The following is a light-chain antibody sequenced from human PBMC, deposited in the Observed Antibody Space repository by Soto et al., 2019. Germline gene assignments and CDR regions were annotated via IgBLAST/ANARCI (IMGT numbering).Light chain of an antibody. CDR2: SNT. V-gene: IGLV1-44*01. CDR1: SSNIGSNT. J-gene: IGLJ2*01. CDR3: AAWDDSLNGMV. Sequence: QSVLTQPPSVPGTPGQRVTISCSGSSSNIGSNTVNWYQQLPGTTPKLVMYSNTRRPSGVPDRFSASKSGTSVSLVISGLQSDDEAEYYCAAWDDSLNGMVFGRGTKLTVL.